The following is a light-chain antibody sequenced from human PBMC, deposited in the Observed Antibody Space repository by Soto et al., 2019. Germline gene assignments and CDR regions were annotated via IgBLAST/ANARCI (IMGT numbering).Light chain of an antibody. CDR3: QQSYSTPYT. CDR1: QSINSY. Sequence: DIQMTQSPSSLSASVGDRVTITCRASQSINSYLNWYQQKPGKAPKPLIYAASSLQSGVPSRFSGSGSGTDFTLRISSLQPEDFATYYCQQSYSTPYTFGQGTKLEIK. V-gene: IGKV1-39*01. J-gene: IGKJ2*01. CDR2: AAS.